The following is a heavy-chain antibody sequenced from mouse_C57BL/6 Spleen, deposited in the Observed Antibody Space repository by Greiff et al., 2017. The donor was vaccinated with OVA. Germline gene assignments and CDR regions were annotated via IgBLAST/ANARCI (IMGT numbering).Heavy chain of an antibody. J-gene: IGHJ4*01. CDR2: NYPRSGNT. Sequence: VQLQQSGAELARPGASVKLSCKASGYTFTSYGISWVKQRTGQGLEWIGENYPRSGNTYYNEKFNGKATLTADKSSSTAYMELRSLTSEDSAVYFCAREEDYWGQGTSVTVSS. CDR3: AREEDY. V-gene: IGHV1-81*01. CDR1: GYTFTSYG.